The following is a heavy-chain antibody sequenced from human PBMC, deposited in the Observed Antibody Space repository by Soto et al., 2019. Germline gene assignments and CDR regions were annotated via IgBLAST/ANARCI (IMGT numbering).Heavy chain of an antibody. CDR2: ISSSSSYI. D-gene: IGHD3-9*01. CDR3: ARDILTGYRMDAFDI. CDR1: GFTFSSYS. J-gene: IGHJ3*02. Sequence: GGSLRLSCAASGFTFSSYSMNWVRQAPGKGLEWVSSISSSSSYIYYADSVKGRFTISRDNAKNSLYLQMNSLRAEDTAVYYCARDILTGYRMDAFDIWGQGTMVTVSS. V-gene: IGHV3-21*01.